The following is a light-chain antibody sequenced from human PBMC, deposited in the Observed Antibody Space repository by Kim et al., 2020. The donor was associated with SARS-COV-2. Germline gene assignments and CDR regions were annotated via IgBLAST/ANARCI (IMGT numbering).Light chain of an antibody. CDR2: DHY. CDR3: ISWDDSLIAYV. Sequence: GQRVTISCSGSSSNIGGHSVSWYQQLPGTAPKLLIYDHYQRPSGVPDRFSGSRSGTSASLAISGLHFEDEADYYCISWDDSLIAYVFGGGTQLTVL. V-gene: IGLV1-44*01. J-gene: IGLJ3*02. CDR1: SSNIGGHS.